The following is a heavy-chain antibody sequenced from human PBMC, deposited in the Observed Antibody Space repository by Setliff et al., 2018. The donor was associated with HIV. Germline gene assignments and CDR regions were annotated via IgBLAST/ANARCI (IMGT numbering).Heavy chain of an antibody. D-gene: IGHD3-22*01. V-gene: IGHV1-2*02. CDR3: AKNYFDTSGWSAVDY. J-gene: IGHJ4*02. Sequence: ASVKVSCKASGYTLTGYFIHWVRQAPGQGFEWMGWINPNTGNTHYPPSFQGRVTMTRDTSTTTAYMELSSLRSDDTAVYYCAKNYFDTSGWSAVDYWGQGTLVTVSS. CDR1: GYTLTGYF. CDR2: INPNTGNT.